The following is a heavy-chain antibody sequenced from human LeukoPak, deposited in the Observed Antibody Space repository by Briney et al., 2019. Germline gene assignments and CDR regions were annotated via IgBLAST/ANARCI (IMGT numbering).Heavy chain of an antibody. D-gene: IGHD3-22*01. J-gene: IGHJ4*02. CDR1: GLTFSIYA. V-gene: IGHV3-23*01. CDR3: VKDQWLLENY. Sequence: GGSLRLSCAASGLTFSIYAMSWVRQAPGKGLEWVSGISGSGGGTYYADSVKGRFTISRDNSKNTLYLQMNSLRAEDTAVYYCVKDQWLLENYWGQGALVTVSS. CDR2: ISGSGGGT.